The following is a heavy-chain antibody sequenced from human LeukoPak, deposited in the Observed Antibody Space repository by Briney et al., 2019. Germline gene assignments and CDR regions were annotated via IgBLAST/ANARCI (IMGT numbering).Heavy chain of an antibody. Sequence: ASVKVSCKASGYTFTSYDINWVRQATGQGLEWIGWMNPNSGNTGHAQKFQGRVTITRNTSISTAYMELSSLRSEDTAVYYCARGYSSGWYDYYYYYYMDVWGKGTTVTVSS. V-gene: IGHV1-8*03. D-gene: IGHD6-19*01. J-gene: IGHJ6*03. CDR1: GYTFTSYD. CDR3: ARGYSSGWYDYYYYYYMDV. CDR2: MNPNSGNT.